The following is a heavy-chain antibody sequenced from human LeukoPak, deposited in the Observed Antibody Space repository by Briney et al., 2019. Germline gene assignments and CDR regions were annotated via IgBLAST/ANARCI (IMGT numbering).Heavy chain of an antibody. Sequence: GGSLRLSCAASGFTVSSNYMSWVRQAPGKGLEWVSVIYRGGSTYYADFVKGRFTISRDSSKNTLYLQMNSLRAEDTAVYYCARDLYGSGMFDYWGQGTRVTVSS. D-gene: IGHD3-10*01. CDR3: ARDLYGSGMFDY. CDR2: IYRGGST. V-gene: IGHV3-53*01. J-gene: IGHJ4*02. CDR1: GFTVSSNY.